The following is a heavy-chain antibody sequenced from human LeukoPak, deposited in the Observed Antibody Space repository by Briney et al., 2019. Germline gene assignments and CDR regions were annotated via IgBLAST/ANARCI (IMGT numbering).Heavy chain of an antibody. CDR2: IYYSGST. Sequence: PSETLSLTCTVSGGSISSYYWRWIRQPPGKGLEWIGYIYYSGSTNYNPSLTSRVTISVDTSKSQFSLKLSSVTAADTAVYYCAGHTYTGLGDYWGQGTLVTVSS. CDR3: AGHTYTGLGDY. J-gene: IGHJ4*02. D-gene: IGHD6-19*01. CDR1: GGSISSYY. V-gene: IGHV4-59*01.